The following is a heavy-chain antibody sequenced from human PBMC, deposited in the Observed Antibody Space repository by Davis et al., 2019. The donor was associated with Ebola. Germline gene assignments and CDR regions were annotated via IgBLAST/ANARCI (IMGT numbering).Heavy chain of an antibody. CDR2: ISGSGGST. V-gene: IGHV3-23*01. J-gene: IGHJ4*02. CDR3: AKGGWGDY. CDR1: GFTVSSNY. Sequence: GESLKISCAASGFTVSSNYMSWVRQAPGKGLEWVSTISGSGGSTYYADSVKGRFTISRDNSKNTLYLQMDSLRADDTAVYYCAKGGWGDYWGQGTLVTVSS. D-gene: IGHD6-19*01.